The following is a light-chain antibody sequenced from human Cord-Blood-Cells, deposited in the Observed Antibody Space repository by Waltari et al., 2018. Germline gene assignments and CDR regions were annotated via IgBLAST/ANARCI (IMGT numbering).Light chain of an antibody. Sequence: DIVMTQSPDSLAVSLGERATINCKSSQSVLYSSNNKNYLAWYQQKPGQPPKLLIYWASTREARVPDRFSGSGSGTDFTLTISSLQAEDGAVYYCQQYDSTPRTFGQGTKVEIK. J-gene: IGKJ1*01. CDR2: WAS. CDR3: QQYDSTPRT. CDR1: QSVLYSSNNKNY. V-gene: IGKV4-1*01.